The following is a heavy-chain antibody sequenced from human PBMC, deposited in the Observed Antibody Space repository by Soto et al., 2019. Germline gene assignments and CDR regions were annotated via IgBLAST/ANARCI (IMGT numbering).Heavy chain of an antibody. J-gene: IGHJ4*02. D-gene: IGHD3-22*01. CDR1: GFTFSSYG. CDR3: AKDISSGYYQQAPDFDY. Sequence: PGGSLRLSCAASGFTFSSYGMHWVRQAPGRGLEWVAVISYDGSNKYYADSVKGRFTISRDNSKNTLYLQMNSLRAEDTAVYYCAKDISSGYYQQAPDFDYWGQGTLVTVSS. V-gene: IGHV3-30*18. CDR2: ISYDGSNK.